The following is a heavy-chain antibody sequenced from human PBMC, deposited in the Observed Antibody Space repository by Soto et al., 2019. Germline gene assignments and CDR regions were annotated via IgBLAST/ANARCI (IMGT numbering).Heavy chain of an antibody. V-gene: IGHV3-15*01. Sequence: GGSLRLSCAASGFTFSNAWMSWVRQAPGKGLEWVGRIKSKTDGGTTDYAAPVKGRFTISRDDSKNTLYLQMNSLKTEDTAVYYCTTYLGYCNGGSCYEGVYWGQGTLVTVSS. CDR2: IKSKTDGGTT. CDR1: GFTFSNAW. J-gene: IGHJ4*02. D-gene: IGHD2-15*01. CDR3: TTYLGYCNGGSCYEGVY.